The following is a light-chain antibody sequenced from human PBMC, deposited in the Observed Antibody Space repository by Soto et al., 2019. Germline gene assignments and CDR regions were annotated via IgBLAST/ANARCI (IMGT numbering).Light chain of an antibody. CDR3: QHHSNWPFT. CDR1: PSVSSS. Sequence: EIVLTQSPATLSLSPGERATLSCRASPSVSSSLAWYQQKPGQAPRLLIYDASISATGIPARFSGSRSGTDFTLTISSLEPEDFAVYYYQHHSNWPFTFGGGTKVESK. V-gene: IGKV3-11*01. J-gene: IGKJ4*01. CDR2: DAS.